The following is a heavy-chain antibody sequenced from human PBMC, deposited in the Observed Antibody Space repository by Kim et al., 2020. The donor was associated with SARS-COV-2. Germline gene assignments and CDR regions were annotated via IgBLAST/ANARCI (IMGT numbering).Heavy chain of an antibody. CDR1: GFTFSRRA. D-gene: IGHD6-19*01. J-gene: IGHJ4*02. Sequence: GGSLRLSCVASGFTFSRRAMSWVRQTPGKGLEWIASVNNGGNAYYADSVKGRFTVSRDITMDTLYLQMNSLTAEDTALYYCAKDHPSNGWPTFDSWGQGT. CDR3: AKDHPSNGWPTFDS. CDR2: VNNGGNA. V-gene: IGHV3-23*01.